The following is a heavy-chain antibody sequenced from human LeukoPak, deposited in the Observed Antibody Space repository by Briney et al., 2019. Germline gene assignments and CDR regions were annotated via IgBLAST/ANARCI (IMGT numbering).Heavy chain of an antibody. J-gene: IGHJ4*02. CDR2: ISSSNSDI. Sequence: GGSLRLSCAASGFIFSRYSMNWVRQAPGKGLEWVSSISSSNSDIYYADSVKGRFTISRDNAKNSLYLQMNSLRDEDTAVYYCARVAEIQLWLRSAFDYWGQGTLVTVSS. CDR1: GFIFSRYS. CDR3: ARVAEIQLWLRSAFDY. V-gene: IGHV3-21*01. D-gene: IGHD5-18*01.